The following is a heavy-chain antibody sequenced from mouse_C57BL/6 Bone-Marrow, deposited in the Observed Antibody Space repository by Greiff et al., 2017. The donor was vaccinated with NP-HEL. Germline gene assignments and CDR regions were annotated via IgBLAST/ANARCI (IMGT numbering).Heavy chain of an antibody. Sequence: VKLQESGAELVKPGASVKISCKASGYAFSSYWMNWVKQRPGKGLEWIGQIYPGDGDTNYNGKFKGKATLTADKSSSTAYMQLSSLTSEDSAVYFCASPAWFAYWGQGTLVTVSA. CDR3: ASPAWFAY. J-gene: IGHJ3*01. CDR2: IYPGDGDT. CDR1: GYAFSSYW. V-gene: IGHV1-80*01.